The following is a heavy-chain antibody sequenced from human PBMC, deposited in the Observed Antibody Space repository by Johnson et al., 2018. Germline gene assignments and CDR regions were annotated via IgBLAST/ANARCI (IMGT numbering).Heavy chain of an antibody. V-gene: IGHV4-59*01. CDR1: GGSISSYY. J-gene: IGHJ1*01. CDR2: MYHSGGA. D-gene: IGHD6-19*01. CDR3: ARGRGTGSYSQAYWDH. Sequence: QLQLQESGPGLVKPSDTLSLICSVSGGSISSYYYHWIRQSPGKGLEWIGKMYHSGGATYNPSLNGRVTLSVDTSTNQFSLKLTSVTAAYTAVYYCARGRGTGSYSQAYWDHWGQGTLVTVAS.